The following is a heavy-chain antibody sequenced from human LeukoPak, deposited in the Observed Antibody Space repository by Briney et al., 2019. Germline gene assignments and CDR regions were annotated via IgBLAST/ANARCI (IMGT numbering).Heavy chain of an antibody. CDR3: ARGLLAAAGIDY. CDR2: IKQDGSEK. V-gene: IGHV3-7*04. D-gene: IGHD6-13*01. J-gene: IGHJ4*02. CDR1: GFTFSSYW. Sequence: PGGSLRLSCAASGFTFSSYWMSWVRQAPGKGLEWVANIKQDGSEKNYVDSVKGRFTISRDDAKKSLYLQMDSLRAEDTAVYYCARGLLAAAGIDYWGQGALVTVSS.